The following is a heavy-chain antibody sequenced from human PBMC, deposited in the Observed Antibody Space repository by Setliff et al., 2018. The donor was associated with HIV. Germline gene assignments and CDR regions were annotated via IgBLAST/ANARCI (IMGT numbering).Heavy chain of an antibody. CDR3: ARDRRDDYYLTAYFDS. CDR2: IYHSGST. Sequence: PSETLSLTCAVSGYSISSGYYWGWIRQPPGKGLEWIGSIYHSGSTYYNPSLKSRVTISLDTARNQFSLELTSVTATDTAVYYCARDRRDDYYLTAYFDSLGQGTVVTVSS. CDR1: GYSISSGYY. V-gene: IGHV4-38-2*02. J-gene: IGHJ4*02. D-gene: IGHD1-26*01.